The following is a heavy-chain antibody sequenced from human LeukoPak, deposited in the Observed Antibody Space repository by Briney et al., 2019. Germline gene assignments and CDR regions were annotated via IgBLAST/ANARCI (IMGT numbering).Heavy chain of an antibody. J-gene: IGHJ4*02. CDR3: AKTPRPRPTQPPDY. CDR1: GFTFNSYT. CDR2: MSYDGGNK. Sequence: GRSLRLSCAASGFTFNSYTMHWLRHAPGQGLDWVAVMSYDGGNKYYADSVKGRFIISRDNSKNTLYLQMNSLRVEDTAVYYCAKTPRPRPTQPPDYWGQGTLVTVSS. V-gene: IGHV3-30*04.